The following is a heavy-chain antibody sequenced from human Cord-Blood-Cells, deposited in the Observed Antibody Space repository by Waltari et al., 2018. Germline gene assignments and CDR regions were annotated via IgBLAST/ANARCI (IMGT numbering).Heavy chain of an antibody. CDR3: AKGGLRFLEWLLYYFDY. J-gene: IGHJ4*02. Sequence: QVQLVESGGGVVQPGRSLRLSCAASGFTFSSYGMHWVRQAPGKGWEWVAVISYDGSNKYYADSVKGRFTISRDNSKNTLYLQMNSLRAEDTAVYYCAKGGLRFLEWLLYYFDYWGQGTLVTVSS. D-gene: IGHD3-3*01. CDR1: GFTFSSYG. CDR2: ISYDGSNK. V-gene: IGHV3-30*18.